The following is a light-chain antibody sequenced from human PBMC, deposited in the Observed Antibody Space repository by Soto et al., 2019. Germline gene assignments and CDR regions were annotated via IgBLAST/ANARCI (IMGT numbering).Light chain of an antibody. CDR1: QSVSSR. J-gene: IGKJ1*01. Sequence: DIVMSQSPATLSASQGERATLSCRASQSVSSRLAWYQQKPGQAPKLLIYGASTLASGIPSRFSGSGSGTEFTLTISSLQSEDFAVYYCQHYNNWSRTFGQGTKVDIK. V-gene: IGKV3-15*01. CDR3: QHYNNWSRT. CDR2: GAS.